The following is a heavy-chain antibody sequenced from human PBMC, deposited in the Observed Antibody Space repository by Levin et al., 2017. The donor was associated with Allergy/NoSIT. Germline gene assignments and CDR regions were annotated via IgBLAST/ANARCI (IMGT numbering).Heavy chain of an antibody. CDR3: ARHWYSSGWSGGNWFDP. J-gene: IGHJ5*02. Sequence: RSSETLSLTCTISGGSIRSYYWSWIRQPPGKGLEWIGYSYYTGSTNYNPSLQSRVTMSVDTSRNQFSLKLSSVTAADTAVYYCARHWYSSGWSGGNWFDPWGQGTLVTVSS. CDR2: SYYTGST. CDR1: GGSIRSYY. V-gene: IGHV4-59*08. D-gene: IGHD6-19*01.